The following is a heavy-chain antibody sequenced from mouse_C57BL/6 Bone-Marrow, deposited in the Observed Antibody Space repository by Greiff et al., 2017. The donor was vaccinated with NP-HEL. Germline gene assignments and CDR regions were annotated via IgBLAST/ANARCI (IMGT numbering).Heavy chain of an antibody. J-gene: IGHJ2*01. D-gene: IGHD1-1*01. CDR3: TRYHYYGSSYDY. V-gene: IGHV1-15*01. CDR1: GYTFTDYE. CDR2: IDPETGGT. Sequence: VQVVESGAELVRPGASVTLSCKASGYTFTDYEMHWVKQTPVHGLEWIGAIDPETGGTAYNQKFKGKAILTADKSSSTAYMELRSLTSEDSAVYYCTRYHYYGSSYDYWDQGTTLTVSS.